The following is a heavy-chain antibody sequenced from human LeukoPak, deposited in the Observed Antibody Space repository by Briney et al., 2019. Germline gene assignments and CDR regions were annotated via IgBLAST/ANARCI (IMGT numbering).Heavy chain of an antibody. Sequence: TGGSVRLSCAASGFTFSSFWMHWVRQVPGEGLVWVSRINKDGSSITYADSVKGRFTISRDNAKNTLYLQMNSLRAEDTSVYYCARGYTYGSIDYWGEGTLVTVSS. D-gene: IGHD5-18*01. V-gene: IGHV3-74*03. J-gene: IGHJ4*02. CDR3: ARGYTYGSIDY. CDR1: GFTFSSFW. CDR2: INKDGSSI.